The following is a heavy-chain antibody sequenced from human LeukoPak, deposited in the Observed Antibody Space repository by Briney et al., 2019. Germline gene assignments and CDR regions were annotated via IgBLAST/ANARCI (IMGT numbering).Heavy chain of an antibody. V-gene: IGHV4-34*01. D-gene: IGHD6-13*01. J-gene: IGHJ6*02. CDR2: INHSGST. Sequence: SETLSLTCAVYGGSFSGYYWSWIRQPPGKGLEWIGEINHSGSTNYNPSLKSRVTISVDTSKNQFSLKLSSVTAADTAMYYCARAAAGDYYYGMDVWGQGTTVTDSS. CDR1: GGSFSGYY. CDR3: ARAAAGDYYYGMDV.